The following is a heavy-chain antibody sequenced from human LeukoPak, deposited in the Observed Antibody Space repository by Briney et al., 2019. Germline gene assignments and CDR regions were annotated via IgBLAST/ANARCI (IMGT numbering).Heavy chain of an antibody. D-gene: IGHD6-13*01. CDR2: TDDDGSST. CDR1: GFTFSSYW. Sequence: GGSLRLSCAASGFTFSSYWVHWVRQAPGKGLVWVSRTDDDGSSTHYADSVKGRFTISRDNAKNTLYLQMDSLRAEDTAVYYCARAGIAAAGTKGGLDYWGQGTLVTVS. V-gene: IGHV3-74*01. J-gene: IGHJ4*02. CDR3: ARAGIAAAGTKGGLDY.